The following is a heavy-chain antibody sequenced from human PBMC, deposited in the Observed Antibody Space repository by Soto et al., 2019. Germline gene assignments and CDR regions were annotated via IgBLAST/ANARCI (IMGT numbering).Heavy chain of an antibody. CDR2: FDPEDGET. CDR1: GYTLTELS. Sequence: ASVKVSCKVSGYTLTELSMHWVRQAPGKGLEWMGGFDPEDGETIYAQKFQGRVTMTEDTSTDTAYMELSSLRSEDTAVYYCATDPWNDDNNWLDDWGQGTLVTVSS. V-gene: IGHV1-24*01. J-gene: IGHJ5*02. D-gene: IGHD1-1*01. CDR3: ATDPWNDDNNWLDD.